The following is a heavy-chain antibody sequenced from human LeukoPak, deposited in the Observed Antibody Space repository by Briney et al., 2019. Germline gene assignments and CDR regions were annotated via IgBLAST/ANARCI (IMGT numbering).Heavy chain of an antibody. J-gene: IGHJ4*02. V-gene: IGHV4-59*01. D-gene: IGHD4-17*01. Sequence: SETLSLTCAVYGGSFSGYYWSWIRQPPGKGLEWIGYIYYSGSTNYNPSLKSRVTISVDTSKNQFSLKLSSVTAADTAVYYCARDKDGDLDYWGQGTLVTVSS. CDR2: IYYSGST. CDR3: ARDKDGDLDY. CDR1: GGSFSGYY.